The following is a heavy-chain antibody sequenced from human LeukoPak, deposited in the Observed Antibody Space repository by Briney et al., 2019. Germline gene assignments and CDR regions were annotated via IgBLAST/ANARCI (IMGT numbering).Heavy chain of an antibody. V-gene: IGHV3-30*18. D-gene: IGHD3-3*01. CDR3: AKQMYYDFWSGYYTDYYYGMDV. Sequence: GGSLRLSCAASGFTFSSYGMHWVRQAPGKGLEWVAVISYDGGNKYYADSVKGRFTISRDNSKNTLYLQMNSLRAEDTAVYYCAKQMYYDFWSGYYTDYYYGMDVWGQGTAVTVSS. J-gene: IGHJ6*02. CDR1: GFTFSSYG. CDR2: ISYDGGNK.